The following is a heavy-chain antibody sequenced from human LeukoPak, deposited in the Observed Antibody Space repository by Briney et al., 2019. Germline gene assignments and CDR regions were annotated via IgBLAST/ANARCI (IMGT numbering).Heavy chain of an antibody. J-gene: IGHJ6*03. CDR1: GFTFSSYS. CDR3: AREAGYCTNSVCSGYYYYYMDV. Sequence: GGSLRLSCAASGFTFSSYSMNWVRQAPGKGLEWVSSISSSSSYIYYADSVKGRFTISRDNAKNSLYLQMNSLRAEDTAVYYCAREAGYCTNSVCSGYYYYYMDVWGKGTTVTVSS. D-gene: IGHD2-8*01. CDR2: ISSSSSYI. V-gene: IGHV3-21*01.